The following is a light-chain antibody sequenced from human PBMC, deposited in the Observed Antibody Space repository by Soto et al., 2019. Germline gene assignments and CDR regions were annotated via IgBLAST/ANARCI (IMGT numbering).Light chain of an antibody. CDR1: QSISNS. CDR3: QQYNSWPPRT. J-gene: IGKJ2*01. V-gene: IGKV3-15*01. Sequence: EIVMTQSPASLSVSPGETATLSCRASQSISNSLAWYQQKPGQAPSLLIYGASTRATGIPARFSGSGSGTEFTLTISSLQSEDSALYYCQQYNSWPPRTFGQGTKLVIK. CDR2: GAS.